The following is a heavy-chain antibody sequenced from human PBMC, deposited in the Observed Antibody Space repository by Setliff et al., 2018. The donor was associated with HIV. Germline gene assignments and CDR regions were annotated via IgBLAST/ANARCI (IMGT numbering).Heavy chain of an antibody. V-gene: IGHV1-18*01. J-gene: IGHJ4*02. D-gene: IGHD3-10*01. CDR3: ARARHQITIFDY. Sequence: ASVKVSCKASGYTFTSYGISWVRQVPGQGLEWMGWISPYFGNTNYAQNLQGRVTLTTDTSTSTAYMELSSLRSEDTAVYYCARARHQITIFDYWGQGTLVTVSS. CDR2: ISPYFGNT. CDR1: GYTFTSYG.